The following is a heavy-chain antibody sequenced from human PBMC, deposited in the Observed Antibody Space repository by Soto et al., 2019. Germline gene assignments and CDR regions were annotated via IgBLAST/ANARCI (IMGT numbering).Heavy chain of an antibody. CDR1: GFTFNSYA. CDR2: ISDGGGTT. D-gene: IGHD3-3*01. J-gene: IGHJ1*01. CDR3: AKGQRISIFGVAIRAEYFQH. V-gene: IGHV3-23*01. Sequence: EVQLLESGGGLVQPGGSLRLSCAASGFTFNSYAMSWVRQAPGKGLEWVSYISDGGGTTYYADSVKGRFTISRDKSKNTVELQMNSLRADDTAAYYCAKGQRISIFGVAIRAEYFQHWGQGALVTVSS.